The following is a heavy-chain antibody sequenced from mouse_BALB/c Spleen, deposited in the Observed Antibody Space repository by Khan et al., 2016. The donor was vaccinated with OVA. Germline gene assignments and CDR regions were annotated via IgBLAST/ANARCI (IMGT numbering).Heavy chain of an antibody. CDR1: GYTFTSYY. V-gene: IGHV1S81*02. CDR3: TRSGYGSFAY. Sequence: QVQLKESGAELVKPGASVRLSCKASGYTFTSYYLYWVKQRPGQDLEWIGDINPSSGGTNFNEKFKSKATLTVDKSSSTAYIQLNSLTSEDSAVYYCTRSGYGSFAYWGQGTLVTVSA. J-gene: IGHJ3*01. D-gene: IGHD2-2*01. CDR2: INPSSGGT.